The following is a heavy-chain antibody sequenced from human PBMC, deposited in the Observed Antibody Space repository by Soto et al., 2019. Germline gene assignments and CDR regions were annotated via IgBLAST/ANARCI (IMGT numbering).Heavy chain of an antibody. Sequence: QVQLVESGGGWVKPGESLRLSCIGSGFFLSNNWMTWIRQAPGKGLEWVSYISASGDYTIYADSLKGRFTISRDNARNSLWLQINSLTAEDTAVYYCARSSGWRQVGVYNYGLDVCGQGTTVIVSS. V-gene: IGHV3-11*06. D-gene: IGHD2-8*01. J-gene: IGHJ6*02. CDR2: ISASGDYT. CDR1: GFFLSNNW. CDR3: ARSSGWRQVGVYNYGLDV.